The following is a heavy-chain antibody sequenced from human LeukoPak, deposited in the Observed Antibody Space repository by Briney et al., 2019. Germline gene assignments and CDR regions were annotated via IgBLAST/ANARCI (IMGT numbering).Heavy chain of an antibody. V-gene: IGHV3-7*01. D-gene: IGHD5-18*01. Sequence: GGSLRLSCAASGFTFDNSWMKWVRQPPGKGREWVASLNPDDSAKYYVDSVRGRLIICRDNAKNSLYRQMSSPRAEDTAVYYCARDRAYSSFDYWGQGTLVTASS. J-gene: IGHJ4*02. CDR2: LNPDDSAK. CDR1: GFTFDNSW. CDR3: ARDRAYSSFDY.